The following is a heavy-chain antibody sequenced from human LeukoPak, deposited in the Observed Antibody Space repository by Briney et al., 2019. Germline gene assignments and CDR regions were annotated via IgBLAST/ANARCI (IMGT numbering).Heavy chain of an antibody. CDR3: ARDLRWLQFWYFDY. V-gene: IGHV4-39*07. CDR1: GGSISSSSYY. J-gene: IGHJ4*02. Sequence: SETLSLTCTVSGGSISSSSYYWGWIRQPPGKGLEWIGSIYYSGSTYYNPSLKSRVTISVDTSKNQFSLKLNSVTAADTAVYYCARDLRWLQFWYFDYWGQGTLVTVSS. CDR2: IYYSGST. D-gene: IGHD5-24*01.